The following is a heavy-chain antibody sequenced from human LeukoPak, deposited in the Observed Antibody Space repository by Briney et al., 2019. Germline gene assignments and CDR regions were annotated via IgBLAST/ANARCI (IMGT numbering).Heavy chain of an antibody. V-gene: IGHV3-23*01. CDR3: AKADFLSVVVTAGLGGYFDY. CDR1: GFTLSSYA. J-gene: IGHJ4*02. CDR2: ISGSGGST. Sequence: GGSLRLSCAASGFTLSSYAMSWVRQAPGKGLEWVSAISGSGGSTYYADSVKGRFTISRDNSKNTLYLQMNSLRAEDTAVYYCAKADFLSVVVTAGLGGYFDYWGQGTLVTVSS. D-gene: IGHD2-21*02.